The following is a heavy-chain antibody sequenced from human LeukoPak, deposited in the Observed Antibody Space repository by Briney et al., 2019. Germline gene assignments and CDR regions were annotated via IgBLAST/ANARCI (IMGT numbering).Heavy chain of an antibody. D-gene: IGHD2-15*01. J-gene: IGHJ6*03. Sequence: GASVKVSCKASGYTFTGDDINWGRQATGQGLEWMGGMNPNSVNTGYSQKFQGRVTMTRNTSISTAYMELSSLRSEDTAVYYCARAPRGYCSGGSCRYYYYYMDVWGKGTTVTVSS. CDR3: ARAPRGYCSGGSCRYYYYYMDV. V-gene: IGHV1-8*01. CDR1: GYTFTGDD. CDR2: MNPNSVNT.